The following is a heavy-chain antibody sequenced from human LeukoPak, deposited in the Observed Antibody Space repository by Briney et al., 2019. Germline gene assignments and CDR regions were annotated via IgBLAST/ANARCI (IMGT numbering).Heavy chain of an antibody. Sequence: GGSLRLSCAASGFTFSGYDMSWVRQAPGKGLEWASYTSSSSSTIYYADSVKSRFTISRDNAKNSLYLQMNSLRAEDTAVYYCARLRYYGMDVWGQGTTVTVSS. V-gene: IGHV3-48*04. CDR3: ARLRYYGMDV. CDR2: TSSSSSTI. J-gene: IGHJ6*02. CDR1: GFTFSGYD.